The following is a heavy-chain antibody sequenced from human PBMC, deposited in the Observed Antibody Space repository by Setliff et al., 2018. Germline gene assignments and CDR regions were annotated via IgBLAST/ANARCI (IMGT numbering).Heavy chain of an antibody. CDR2: VNSDETTT. CDR3: ARPRSRTIIGENDPFDL. D-gene: IGHD3-9*01. J-gene: IGHJ3*01. CDR1: GFTLGTYW. V-gene: IGHV3-74*01. Sequence: GGSLRLSCAASGFTLGTYWMHWVRQVPGKGLVWVSRVNSDETTTTYADSVKGRFTISRDNAKNILYLQMNSLRVEDTAVYYCARPRSRTIIGENDPFDLWGQGTLVTVS.